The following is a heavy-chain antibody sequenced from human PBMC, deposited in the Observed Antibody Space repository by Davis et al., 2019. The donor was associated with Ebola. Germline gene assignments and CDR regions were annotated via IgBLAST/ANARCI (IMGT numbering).Heavy chain of an antibody. CDR1: GYSFTDYY. CDR3: ARTSIVGTTTTASDI. CDR2: INPNSGST. D-gene: IGHD1-26*01. V-gene: IGHV1-2*06. Sequence: ASVKVSCKASGYSFTDYYMHWVRQAPEQGLEWVGRINPNSGSTNYAQKFQGRVTMTRDTSISTAYMEVSRLRSDDTAVYYCARTSIVGTTTTASDIWGQGTKVTVSS. J-gene: IGHJ3*02.